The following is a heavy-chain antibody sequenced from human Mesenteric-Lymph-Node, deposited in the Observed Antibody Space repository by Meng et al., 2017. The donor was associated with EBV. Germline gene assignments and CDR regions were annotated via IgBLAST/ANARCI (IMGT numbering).Heavy chain of an antibody. CDR1: GGSFSGYH. J-gene: IGHJ4*02. D-gene: IGHD3-3*02. V-gene: IGHV4-34*01. Sequence: QGQLQHGGEGLLEPSETLSLTCEASGGSFSGYHWSWIRQPPGKGLEYIGEISQSGDTTYNPSLKSRVTISVDRSRNQFSLKMASVTAADTAVYYCARGAIFGIVITYFDYWSQGTLVTVSS. CDR2: ISQSGDT. CDR3: ARGAIFGIVITYFDY.